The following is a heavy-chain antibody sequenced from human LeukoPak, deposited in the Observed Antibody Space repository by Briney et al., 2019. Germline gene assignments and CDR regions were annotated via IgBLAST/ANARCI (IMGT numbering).Heavy chain of an antibody. Sequence: SETLSLTCTVCGGSISSNYWTWMRQPPGKGLEWIGYFYYSAITTYNPSLKSRVTISVDTSKNQFSLKLSSVTAAATAIYYCTRQEGVSSYYPLDYWGRGTLVTVSS. V-gene: IGHV4-59*08. D-gene: IGHD3-22*01. J-gene: IGHJ4*02. CDR1: GGSISSNY. CDR3: TRQEGVSSYYPLDY. CDR2: FYYSAIT.